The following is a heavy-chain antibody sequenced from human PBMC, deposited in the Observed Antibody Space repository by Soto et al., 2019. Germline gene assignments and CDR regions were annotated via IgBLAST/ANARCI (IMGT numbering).Heavy chain of an antibody. J-gene: IGHJ4*02. D-gene: IGHD3-10*01. V-gene: IGHV4-4*02. CDR2: IFHDGTA. CDR3: ARLVYDTRLNYMYFDF. CDR1: GVSISSGNW. Sequence: SETLSLTCAVSGVSISSGNWWTWVRQTPQRGLEYIGEIFHDGTANYYPSFERRVAISVDTSKNQFSLKQTSATAADTAIELCARLVYDTRLNYMYFDFWGQGALVTVSS.